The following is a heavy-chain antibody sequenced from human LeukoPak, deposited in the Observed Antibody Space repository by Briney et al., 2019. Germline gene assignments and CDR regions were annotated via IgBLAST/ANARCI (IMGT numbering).Heavy chain of an antibody. CDR1: GGSFSGYY. D-gene: IGHD6-6*01. V-gene: IGHV4-34*01. CDR3: ARTFEYSSSSFDY. J-gene: IGHJ4*02. CDR2: INHSGST. Sequence: SETLSLTCAVYGGSFSGYYWSWIRQPPGKGLEWIGEINHSGSTNYNPSLKSRVTISVDTSKNQFSLKLSPVTAADTAVYYCARTFEYSSSSFDYWGQGTLVTVSS.